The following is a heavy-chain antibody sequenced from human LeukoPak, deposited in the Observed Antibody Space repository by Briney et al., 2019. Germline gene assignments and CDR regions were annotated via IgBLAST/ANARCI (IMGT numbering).Heavy chain of an antibody. J-gene: IGHJ6*02. CDR1: SGSFSGYY. CDR2: INHSGST. V-gene: IGHV4-34*01. D-gene: IGHD2-2*01. CDR3: ARGRIVVVPAAILPYGMDV. Sequence: SETLSLTCAVYSGSFSGYYWSWIRQPPGKGLEWIGEINHSGSTNYNSSLKSRVTISVDTSKNQFSLKLSSVTAADTAVYYCARGRIVVVPAAILPYGMDVWGQGTTVTVSS.